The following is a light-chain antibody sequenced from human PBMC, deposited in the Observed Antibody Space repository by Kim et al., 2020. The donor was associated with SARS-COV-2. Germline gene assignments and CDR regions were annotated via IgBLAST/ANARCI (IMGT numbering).Light chain of an antibody. CDR1: QSVLYSSNNKNY. Sequence: RATINCKSSQSVLYSSNNKNYLAWYQQQPGQPPKLLIYWASTRESGVPDRFSGGGSGTDFSLTISSLQAEDVAVYYCQQYYSTPRTFGQRTMQGI. J-gene: IGKJ2*01. CDR3: QQYYSTPRT. V-gene: IGKV4-1*01. CDR2: WAS.